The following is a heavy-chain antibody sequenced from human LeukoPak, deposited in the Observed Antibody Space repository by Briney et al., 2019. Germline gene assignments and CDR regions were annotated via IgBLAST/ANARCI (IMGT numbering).Heavy chain of an antibody. CDR2: IHYSGST. CDR3: ARGLTSSDWYFDL. Sequence: SETLSLTCTVSGGSISSYYWSWIRQPPGKGPERIAYIHYSGSTNYNPSLRSRVTISVDTSKNQFSLKLSSVTAADTAVYYCARGLTSSDWYFDLWGRGTLVTVSS. D-gene: IGHD4/OR15-4a*01. J-gene: IGHJ2*01. CDR1: GGSISSYY. V-gene: IGHV4-59*01.